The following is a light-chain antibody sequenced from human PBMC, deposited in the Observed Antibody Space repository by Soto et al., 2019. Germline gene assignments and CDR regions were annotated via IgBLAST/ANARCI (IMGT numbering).Light chain of an antibody. J-gene: IGKJ5*01. CDR3: QQYGSSPLIT. V-gene: IGKV3-20*01. Sequence: EIVLTQSPGTLSLSPGQRATLSCRASQRLSASDIAWYQQKPGQAPKFLIYGVSSRATGIPDRFSGRGSGTDFTLTISRLEPEDFAVYHCQQYGSSPLITFGQGTRLEIK. CDR2: GVS. CDR1: QRLSASD.